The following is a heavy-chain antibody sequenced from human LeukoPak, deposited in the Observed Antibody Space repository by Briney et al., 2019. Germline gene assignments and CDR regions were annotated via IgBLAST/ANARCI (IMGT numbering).Heavy chain of an antibody. D-gene: IGHD6-19*01. V-gene: IGHV6-1*01. J-gene: IGHJ4*02. Sequence: SQTLSLTCDISGDSVSSASAGWNWIRQSPSRGLEWLGRIYYRSQWYNDDAVSVKSRITINPDTSKNQFSLQLNSVTPEDTAVYYCARDTKATGYSSGWPYFDYWGQGTLVTVSS. CDR1: GDSVSSASAG. CDR2: IYYRSQWYN. CDR3: ARDTKATGYSSGWPYFDY.